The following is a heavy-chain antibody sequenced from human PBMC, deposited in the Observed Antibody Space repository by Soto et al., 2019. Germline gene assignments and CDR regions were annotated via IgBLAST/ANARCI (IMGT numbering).Heavy chain of an antibody. D-gene: IGHD2-8*01. J-gene: IGHJ4*02. Sequence: QVQLVQSGAEVKEPGASVKVLCKASGYIFANYYMHWVRQAPGQGLEWMAIINPYGGSTNYAQNFQGRLTLTSDTSTSTVYMELSSLRSEHTAVYYCARDLLRADSWGQGTLVTVSS. CDR2: INPYGGST. CDR1: GYIFANYY. CDR3: ARDLLRADS. V-gene: IGHV1-46*01.